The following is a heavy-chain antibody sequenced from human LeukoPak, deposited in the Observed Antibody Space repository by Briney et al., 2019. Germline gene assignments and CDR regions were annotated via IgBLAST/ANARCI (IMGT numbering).Heavy chain of an antibody. CDR1: GFTFSGSA. Sequence: GGSLRLSCAASGFTFSGSAVHWVRQSSGKGLEWVGHIDKKDNLYATAYAESVKGRFTISRDDSKDTAFLHMDSLKTEGTALYYCTRDRGTYNWFDPWGQGTLVTVSS. CDR2: IDKKDNLYAT. V-gene: IGHV3-73*01. D-gene: IGHD2-15*01. J-gene: IGHJ5*02. CDR3: TRDRGTYNWFDP.